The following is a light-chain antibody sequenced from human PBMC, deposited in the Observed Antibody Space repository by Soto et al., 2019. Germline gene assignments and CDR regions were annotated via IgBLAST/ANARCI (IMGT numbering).Light chain of an antibody. CDR3: SSYTSSQGV. J-gene: IGLJ2*01. CDR1: SSDVGGYNY. CDR2: DVS. Sequence: QSVLTQPASVSGSPGQSITISCTGTSSDVGGYNYVSWYQQHPGKAPKLMIYDVSNRPSGVSNRFSGSKSGNTASLTISGLQAEDEADYYCSSYTSSQGVFGGGTKLTGL. V-gene: IGLV2-14*01.